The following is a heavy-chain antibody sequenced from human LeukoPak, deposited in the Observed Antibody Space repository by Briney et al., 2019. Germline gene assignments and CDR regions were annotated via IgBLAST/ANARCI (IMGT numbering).Heavy chain of an antibody. CDR3: ATHWYSLY. J-gene: IGHJ4*02. D-gene: IGHD2-15*01. Sequence: PGGSLRLSCAASGFTFRSYAMSWVRQAPGKGLEWVSSISGGGSNTYYADSVKGRFTISRDNSKNTLYLQMNSLRAEDTAVYYCATHWYSLYWGQGTLVTVSS. CDR1: GFTFRSYA. CDR2: ISGGGSNT. V-gene: IGHV3-23*01.